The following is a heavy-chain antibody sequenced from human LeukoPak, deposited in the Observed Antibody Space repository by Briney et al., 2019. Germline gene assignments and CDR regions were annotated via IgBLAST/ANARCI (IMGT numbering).Heavy chain of an antibody. D-gene: IGHD6-19*01. CDR3: ARAIAVAGGGDWFDP. Sequence: ASVKVPCKASGYTFTSYGISWVRQAPGQGLEWMGWISAYNGNTNYAQKLQGRVTITRNTSISTAFMELSSLRSEDTAVYYCARAIAVAGGGDWFDPWGQGTLVTVSS. CDR1: GYTFTSYG. J-gene: IGHJ5*02. CDR2: ISAYNGNT. V-gene: IGHV1-18*01.